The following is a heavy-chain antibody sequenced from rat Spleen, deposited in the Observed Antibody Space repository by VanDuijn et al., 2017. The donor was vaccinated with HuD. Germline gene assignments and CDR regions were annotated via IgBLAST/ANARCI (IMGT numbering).Heavy chain of an antibody. CDR3: ARSYGITPFDY. CDR1: FYSITSSYK. J-gene: IGHJ2*01. CDR2: INNAGNT. D-gene: IGHD1-4*01. Sequence: EVQLQESGPGLVKPSQSLSLTCSVTFYSITSSYKWTWIRQFPGNKLEWMGYINNAGNTNYNPSLKSRISITRDTSKNQFFLQVNSVTTEDTATYYCARSYGITPFDYWGQGVMVTVSS. V-gene: IGHV3-3*01.